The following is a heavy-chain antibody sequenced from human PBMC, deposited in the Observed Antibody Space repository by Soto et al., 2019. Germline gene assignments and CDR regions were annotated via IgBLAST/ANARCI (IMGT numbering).Heavy chain of an antibody. CDR2: ISYDGRNN. Sequence: LRLSCTASGFTFRSHAMHWVRQAPGKGLEWVAVISYDGRNNYYSDSVKGRFTISRDNSKNTLYLQVNSLTTEDTAVYYCARDPGGDILAISLAANPNFDSCGRGTLVTVSS. V-gene: IGHV3-30*01. D-gene: IGHD2-15*01. CDR3: ARDPGGDILAISLAANPNFDS. J-gene: IGHJ4*02. CDR1: GFTFRSHA.